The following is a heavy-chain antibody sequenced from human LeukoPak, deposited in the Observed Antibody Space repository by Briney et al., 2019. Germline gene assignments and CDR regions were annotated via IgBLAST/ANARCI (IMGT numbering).Heavy chain of an antibody. CDR2: ISSSSSYI. J-gene: IGHJ3*02. CDR1: GFTFSSYS. CDR3: ARGRNSNAAFAI. D-gene: IGHD5-18*01. Sequence: GGSLRLSCAASGFTFSSYSMNWVRQAPGKGREWVSSISSSSSYIYYADSVKGRFTISRDNVNDSLYLQMNSLRAEDTAVYYCARGRNSNAAFAIWGQGTMVTVSS. V-gene: IGHV3-21*01.